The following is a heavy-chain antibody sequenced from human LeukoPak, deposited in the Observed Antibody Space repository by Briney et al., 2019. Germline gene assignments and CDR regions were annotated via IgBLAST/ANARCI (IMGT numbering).Heavy chain of an antibody. CDR1: GGSISSSSYY. CDR2: IYYSGST. D-gene: IGHD2/OR15-2a*01. CDR3: ARPTFYGGWFDP. J-gene: IGHJ5*02. V-gene: IGHV4-39*01. Sequence: SETLSLTCTVSGGSISSSSYYSGWIRQPPGKGLEWIGSIYYSGSTYYNPSLKSRVTISVDTSKNQFSLKLSSVTAADTAAYYCARPTFYGGWFDPWGQGTLVTVSS.